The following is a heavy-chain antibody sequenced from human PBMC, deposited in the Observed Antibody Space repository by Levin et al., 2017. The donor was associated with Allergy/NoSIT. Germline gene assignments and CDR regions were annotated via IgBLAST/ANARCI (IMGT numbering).Heavy chain of an antibody. D-gene: IGHD3-10*01. J-gene: IGHJ6*02. CDR2: IYNRGGA. CDR1: GDSIRRGEFY. V-gene: IGHV4-31*02. Sequence: QSQTLSLTCTVSGDSIRRGEFYWSWIRQLPGKGLEWIGFIYNRGGAYYNPSLKSRLSMSMDTSKNQFSLRLSSVTVADTAIYYCARDECAWFGECYGMDVWGQGTTVTVSS. CDR3: ARDECAWFGECYGMDV.